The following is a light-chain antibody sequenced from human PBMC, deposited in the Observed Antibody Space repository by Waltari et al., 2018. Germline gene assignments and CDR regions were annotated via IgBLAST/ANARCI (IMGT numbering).Light chain of an antibody. J-gene: IGLJ2*01. Sequence: QSALTQPASVSGSPGQSITISCTGTSSDVGGSNFVSWYQQHPGKAPKLIISEVTKRPSGVSNRFSGSKSGNTASLTISGLQADDEADYYCCSFASRIGVFGGGTKVTVL. V-gene: IGLV2-23*02. CDR2: EVT. CDR1: SSDVGGSNF. CDR3: CSFASRIGV.